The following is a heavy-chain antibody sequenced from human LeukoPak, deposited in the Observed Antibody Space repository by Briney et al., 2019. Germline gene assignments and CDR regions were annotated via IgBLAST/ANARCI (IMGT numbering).Heavy chain of an antibody. V-gene: IGHV3-23*01. Sequence: PGGSLRLSCAASGFTFSSYAMSWVRQAPGKGLEWVSAISGSGGSTYYADSVKGRFTISRDNSKNTLYLQMNSLRAEDTAVYYCAKKGFRGYSGYDYPFDYWGQGTLVTVSS. CDR1: GFTFSSYA. CDR2: ISGSGGST. J-gene: IGHJ4*02. CDR3: AKKGFRGYSGYDYPFDY. D-gene: IGHD5-12*01.